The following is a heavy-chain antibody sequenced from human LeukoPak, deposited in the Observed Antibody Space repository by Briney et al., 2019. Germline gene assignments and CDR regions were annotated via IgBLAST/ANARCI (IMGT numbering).Heavy chain of an antibody. CDR2: IYQSGST. Sequence: SETLSLTCAVSGYPISSGYYWGWIRQPPGKGLERIGIIYQSGSTFYNPSLKTRVTISVDTSKNQFSLTLSSVTAADTAVYYCARIFGSGNENYFYYMDVWGKGTTVTVSS. D-gene: IGHD3-10*01. CDR1: GYPISSGYY. CDR3: ARIFGSGNENYFYYMDV. J-gene: IGHJ6*03. V-gene: IGHV4-38-2*01.